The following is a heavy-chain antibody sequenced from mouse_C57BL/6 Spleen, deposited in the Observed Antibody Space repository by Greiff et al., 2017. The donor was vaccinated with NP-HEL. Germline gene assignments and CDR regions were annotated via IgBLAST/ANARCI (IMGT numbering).Heavy chain of an antibody. CDR1: GYAFSSSW. V-gene: IGHV1-82*01. J-gene: IGHJ4*01. CDR2: IYPGDGDT. D-gene: IGHD2-5*01. CDR3: ARAYYSKYYYAMDY. Sequence: VQLQESGPELVKPGASVKISCKASGYAFSSSWMNWVKQRPGKGLEWIGRIYPGDGDTNYNGKFKGKATLTADKSSSTAYMQLSSLTSEDSAVYFGARAYYSKYYYAMDYWGQGTSVTVSS.